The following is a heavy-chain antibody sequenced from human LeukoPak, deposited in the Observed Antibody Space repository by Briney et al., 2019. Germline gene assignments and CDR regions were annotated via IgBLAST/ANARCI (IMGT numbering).Heavy chain of an antibody. V-gene: IGHV3-7*01. CDR1: GFTFSSYA. J-gene: IGHJ4*02. D-gene: IGHD3-3*01. Sequence: GRSLRLSCAASGFTFSSYAMHWVRQAPGKGLEWVANIKQDGSEKYYVDSVKGRFTISRDNAKNSLYLQMNSLRAEDTAVYYCARAPEYYDFWSGYYGAQYYFDYWGQGTLVTVSS. CDR3: ARAPEYYDFWSGYYGAQYYFDY. CDR2: IKQDGSEK.